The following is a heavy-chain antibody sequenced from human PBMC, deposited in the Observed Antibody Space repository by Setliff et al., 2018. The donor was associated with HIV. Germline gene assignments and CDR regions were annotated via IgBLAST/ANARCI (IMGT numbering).Heavy chain of an antibody. CDR2: SGFSGSTR. J-gene: IGHJ4*02. CDR3: ARIGFDALLDY. D-gene: IGHD3-3*01. Sequence: GGSLRLSCAASGFTFGNYEMNWVRQAPGKGLEWVSYSGFSGSTRYTDSLKTRLTISKDTSKNQVVLTMTNMDPVDTATYYCARIGFDALLDYWGQGTLVTVSS. V-gene: IGHV3-48*03. CDR1: GFTFGNYE.